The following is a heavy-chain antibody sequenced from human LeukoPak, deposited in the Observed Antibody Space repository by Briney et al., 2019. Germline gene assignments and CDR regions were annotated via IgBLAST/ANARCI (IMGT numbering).Heavy chain of an antibody. J-gene: IGHJ4*02. Sequence: PSETLSLTCTVSGGSISSSNYYWGRIRPPPGKGLEWIGSIYYSTSTSYNPSLKSRVTISVDTSKNQFSLKVSSVTAADTAVYYCARNFSSGWFDYWGQGTLVTVSS. CDR3: ARNFSSGWFDY. CDR2: IYYSTST. CDR1: GGSISSSNYY. D-gene: IGHD6-19*01. V-gene: IGHV4-39*07.